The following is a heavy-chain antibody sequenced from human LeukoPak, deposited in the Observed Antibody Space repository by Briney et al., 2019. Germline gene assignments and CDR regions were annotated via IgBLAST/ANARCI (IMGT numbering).Heavy chain of an antibody. J-gene: IGHJ4*02. Sequence: ASVKVSCKASGYTFTGYYMHWVRQAPGQGLEWMGRINPNSGGTNYAQKFQGRVTMTRDTSISTAYMELSRLRSDDTAVYYCARELSLRDGYNKQLGYWGQGTLVTVSS. CDR2: INPNSGGT. V-gene: IGHV1-2*06. CDR1: GYTFTGYY. D-gene: IGHD5-24*01. CDR3: ARELSLRDGYNKQLGY.